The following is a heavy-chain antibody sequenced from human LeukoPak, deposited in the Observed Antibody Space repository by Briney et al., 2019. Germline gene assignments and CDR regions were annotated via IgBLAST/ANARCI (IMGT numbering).Heavy chain of an antibody. D-gene: IGHD3-16*02. V-gene: IGHV3-30*18. CDR2: ISYDGSNK. Sequence: GGSLRLSCAASGFTFSSYGMHWVRQAPGKGLEWVAVISYDGSNKYYADSVKGRFTISRDNSKNTLYLQMNSLRAEDTALYYCAKDVIRLGELSSCDYWGQGTLVTVSS. CDR3: AKDVIRLGELSSCDY. J-gene: IGHJ4*02. CDR1: GFTFSSYG.